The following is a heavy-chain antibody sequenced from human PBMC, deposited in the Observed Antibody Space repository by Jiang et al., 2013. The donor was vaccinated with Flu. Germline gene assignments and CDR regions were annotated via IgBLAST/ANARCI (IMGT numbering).Heavy chain of an antibody. CDR2: INPSGGGT. CDR1: GYTFTNHY. D-gene: IGHD5-18*01. CDR3: ARGQRENSYDSIGDYFDY. Sequence: GAEVKKPGASVKVSCKASGYTFTNHYMHWVRQAPGQGLEWMGIINPSGGGTDYAQKFQGRVTLTRDTSTSTVYMELRSLRSEDTAVYYCARGQRENSYDSIGDYFDYWGQGTLVPV. J-gene: IGHJ4*02. V-gene: IGHV1-46*01.